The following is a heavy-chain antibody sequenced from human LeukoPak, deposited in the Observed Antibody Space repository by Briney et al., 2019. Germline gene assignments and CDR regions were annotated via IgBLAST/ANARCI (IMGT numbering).Heavy chain of an antibody. CDR3: ARHLRGASIYFDY. V-gene: IGHV4-39*01. Sequence: PSETLSLTCTVSGGSISTSSYYWAWVRQPPGKGLELIGSISYGVTTYYNPSLKSRVTLSVDTSRNQFSLKLSSVTAADTAVYYCARHLRGASIYFDYWGQGTPVTVSS. J-gene: IGHJ4*02. CDR2: ISYGVTT. D-gene: IGHD1-26*01. CDR1: GGSISTSSYY.